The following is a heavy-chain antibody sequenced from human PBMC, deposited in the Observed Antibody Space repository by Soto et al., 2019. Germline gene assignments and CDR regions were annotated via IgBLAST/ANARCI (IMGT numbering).Heavy chain of an antibody. V-gene: IGHV4-31*01. J-gene: IGHJ5*02. CDR2: IYYSGST. D-gene: IGHD6-13*01. CDR3: ARSSSGYSSSWYNWFDP. CDR1: GGSISSGGYY. Sequence: QVQLQESGPGLVKPSQTLSLTCTVSGGSISSGGYYWSWIRQHPGKGLEWIGYIYYSGSTYYNPSLKSPVTISVDTSKYQFSLKLSSVTAADTAVYYCARSSSGYSSSWYNWFDPRGQGTLVTVSS.